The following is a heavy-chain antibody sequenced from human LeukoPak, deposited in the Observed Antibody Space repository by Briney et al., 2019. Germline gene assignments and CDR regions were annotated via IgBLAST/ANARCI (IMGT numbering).Heavy chain of an antibody. J-gene: IGHJ4*02. Sequence: GGSLRPSCAASGFTFSSYAMHWVRQAPGKGLEWVAVISYDGSNKYYADSVKGRFTISRDNSKNTLYLQMNSLRAEDTAVYYCARSRGAGLSSGWRGAFDYWGQGTLVTVSS. CDR1: GFTFSSYA. D-gene: IGHD6-19*01. CDR3: ARSRGAGLSSGWRGAFDY. CDR2: ISYDGSNK. V-gene: IGHV3-30*04.